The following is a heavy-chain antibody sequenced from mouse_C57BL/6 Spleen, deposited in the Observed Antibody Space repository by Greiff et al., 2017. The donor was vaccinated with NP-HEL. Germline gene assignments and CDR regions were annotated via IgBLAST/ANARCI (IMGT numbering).Heavy chain of an antibody. Sequence: QVQLQQPGAELVKPGASVKMSCKASGYTFTSYWITWVKQRPGQGLEWIGDIYPGSGSTNYNEKFKSKATLTVDTSSRTAYMQLSSLTSEDSAVYYCARHDYDRAWFAYWGQGTLVTVSA. CDR3: ARHDYDRAWFAY. CDR2: IYPGSGST. D-gene: IGHD2-4*01. J-gene: IGHJ3*01. V-gene: IGHV1-55*01. CDR1: GYTFTSYW.